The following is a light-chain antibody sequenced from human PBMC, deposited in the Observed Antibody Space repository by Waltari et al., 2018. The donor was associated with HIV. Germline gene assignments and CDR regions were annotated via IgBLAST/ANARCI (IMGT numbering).Light chain of an antibody. J-gene: IGLJ2*01. CDR2: DVS. Sequence: QSALTQPPSASGSPGQSVTISCAVTSSDIGLYNFVSWYQHHPGKAPKLMISDVSRRPSGVPDRFSGSKSGNTASLTVSGLQADDEATYYCFSYAGNNFLLFGGGTKLTVL. V-gene: IGLV2-8*01. CDR1: SSDIGLYNF. CDR3: FSYAGNNFLL.